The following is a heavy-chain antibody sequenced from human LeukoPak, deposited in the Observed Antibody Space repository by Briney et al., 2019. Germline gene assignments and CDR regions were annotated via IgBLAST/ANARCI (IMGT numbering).Heavy chain of an antibody. CDR3: AREGSSSSFDY. D-gene: IGHD6-6*01. CDR2: IIPIFGTA. CDR1: GGTFSSYA. J-gene: IGHJ4*02. V-gene: IGHV1-69*05. Sequence: SVKVSCKASGGTFSSYAISWVRQAPGQGLEWMGRIIPIFGTANYAQKFQGRVTITTDESTSTAYMGLSSLRSEDTAMYYCAREGSSSSFDYWGQGTLVTVSS.